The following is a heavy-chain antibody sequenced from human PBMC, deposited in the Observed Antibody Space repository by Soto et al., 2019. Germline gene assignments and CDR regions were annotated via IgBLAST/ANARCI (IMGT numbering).Heavy chain of an antibody. D-gene: IGHD3-22*01. V-gene: IGHV3-9*01. CDR2: ISWNSGNI. CDR1: GFTFDDHA. CDR3: VRDMDVSGYARFDY. Sequence: PGGSLRLSCAASGFTFDDHAMHWVRQVPGKGLEWVSGISWNSGNIGYADSVKGRFTISRDNAENSLYLQMNSLRVEDTALYYCVRDMDVSGYARFDYWGQGNLVTVSS. J-gene: IGHJ4*02.